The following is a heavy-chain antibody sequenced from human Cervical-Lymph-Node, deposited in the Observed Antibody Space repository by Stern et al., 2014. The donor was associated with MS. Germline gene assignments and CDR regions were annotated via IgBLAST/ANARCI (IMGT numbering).Heavy chain of an antibody. J-gene: IGHJ4*02. V-gene: IGHV1-18*01. CDR2: ISSYTDNT. D-gene: IGHD2-15*01. Sequence: VQLVESGAEVKKPGASVKVSCTASGYTFTNYGVSWVRQAPGQGLEWMGWISSYTDNTHSGQKFQGRVTMTTDTSTSTAYMELRSLRSDDTAVYYCARAKLGYCSGGSCFSLDFWGQGTLVTVSS. CDR3: ARAKLGYCSGGSCFSLDF. CDR1: GYTFTNYG.